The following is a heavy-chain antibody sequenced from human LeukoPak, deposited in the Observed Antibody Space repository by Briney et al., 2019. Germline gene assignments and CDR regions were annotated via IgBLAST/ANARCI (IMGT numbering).Heavy chain of an antibody. CDR1: GFTFSSYG. CDR3: AKDRSGYYDHFDY. V-gene: IGHV3-33*06. J-gene: IGHJ4*02. Sequence: PGRSLRLSCAASGFTFSSYGMHWVRQAPGKGLEWVAVIWNDGSNKYYADSVKGRFTISRDNSKNTLYLQMNSLRAEDTAVYYCAKDRSGYYDHFDYWGQGTLVTVSS. CDR2: IWNDGSNK. D-gene: IGHD3-3*01.